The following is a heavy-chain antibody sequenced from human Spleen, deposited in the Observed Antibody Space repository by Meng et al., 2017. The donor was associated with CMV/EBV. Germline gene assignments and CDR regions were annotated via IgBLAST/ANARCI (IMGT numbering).Heavy chain of an antibody. CDR2: INPSGDNT. CDR3: ARGSGGGYWRGSASRYGMDV. J-gene: IGHJ6*02. D-gene: IGHD2-21*01. Sequence: ASVKVSCKASAYTFTSYYMHWVRQAPGQGLEWMGIINPSGDNTSYAQKFQGRVTMTRDTSTSTAYMELSSLRSEDTAVYYCARGSGGGYWRGSASRYGMDVWGQGTTVTVSS. V-gene: IGHV1-46*01. CDR1: AYTFTSYY.